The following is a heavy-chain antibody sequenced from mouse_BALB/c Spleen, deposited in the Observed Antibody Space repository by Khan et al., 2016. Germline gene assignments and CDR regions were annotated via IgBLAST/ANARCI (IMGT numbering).Heavy chain of an antibody. Sequence: QVQLQQSGTELAKPGASVKMSCKASGYTFTSYWMHWVKQRPGQGLEWIGYINPHTGYTDYNQKFKDKATLTADKSSSTTYMQLSSLTSEDSAVYYCARGDYWGQGTTLTVSS. CDR2: INPHTGYT. CDR1: GYTFTSYW. CDR3: ARGDY. V-gene: IGHV1-7*01. J-gene: IGHJ2*01.